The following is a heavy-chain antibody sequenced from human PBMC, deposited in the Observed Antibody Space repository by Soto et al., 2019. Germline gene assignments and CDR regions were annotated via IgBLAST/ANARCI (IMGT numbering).Heavy chain of an antibody. Sequence: QMQLQESGPGLVKPSETLSLTCPVSGGSVISSNYDWGWIRQPPGKGLEWIATIRYSGLTYFNPSLMSRVTIFVDTSNNQFSLRLTSVTAADTAVYYCARLTYIYGVHYWYPDLWGRGTLVTISS. J-gene: IGHJ2*01. D-gene: IGHD3-3*01. CDR3: ARLTYIYGVHYWYPDL. CDR1: GGSVISSNYD. V-gene: IGHV4-39*01. CDR2: IRYSGLT.